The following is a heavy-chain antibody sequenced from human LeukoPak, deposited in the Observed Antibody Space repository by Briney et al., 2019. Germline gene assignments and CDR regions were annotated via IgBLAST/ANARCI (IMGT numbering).Heavy chain of an antibody. V-gene: IGHV3-23*01. J-gene: IGHJ3*02. D-gene: IGHD2-15*01. CDR2: ISGSGGST. CDR3: ARDSFYPDAFDI. Sequence: PGGSLRLSCAASGFTFSSYGMSWLRQAPGKGLVWVSAISGSGGSTYYADSVKGRFTISRDNSKNTLYQQMNSLSAEDTAVYYCARDSFYPDAFDIWGQGTMVTVSS. CDR1: GFTFSSYG.